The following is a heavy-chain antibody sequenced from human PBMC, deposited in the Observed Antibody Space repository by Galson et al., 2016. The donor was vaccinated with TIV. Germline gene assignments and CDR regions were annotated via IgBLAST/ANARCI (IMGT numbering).Heavy chain of an antibody. J-gene: IGHJ4*02. V-gene: IGHV1-69*06. CDR1: GGTFSRFA. CDR3: ARERPCGGACYFLGN. D-gene: IGHD2-21*02. Sequence: SVKVSCKASGGTFSRFAISWVRQAPGQGLEWMGSIIPIFGTSKYAQKFQGRVTFTADKSTSTVYMELRSLRSDDTAVFYCARERPCGGACYFLGNWGQGTLVTVSS. CDR2: IIPIFGTS.